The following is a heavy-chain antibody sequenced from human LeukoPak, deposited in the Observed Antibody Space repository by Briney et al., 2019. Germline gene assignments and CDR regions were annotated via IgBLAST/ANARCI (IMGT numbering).Heavy chain of an antibody. D-gene: IGHD1-26*01. V-gene: IGHV3-21*01. CDR2: ISSSSSYI. CDR3: ARSQWELGYYYMDV. J-gene: IGHJ6*03. CDR1: GFTLSRNS. Sequence: PGGSLRLSCAASGFTLSRNSMNWVRQAPGKGLEWVSSISSSSSYIYYADSVKGRFTISRDNAKNSLYLQMNSLRAEDTAVYYCARSQWELGYYYMDVWGKGTTVTVSS.